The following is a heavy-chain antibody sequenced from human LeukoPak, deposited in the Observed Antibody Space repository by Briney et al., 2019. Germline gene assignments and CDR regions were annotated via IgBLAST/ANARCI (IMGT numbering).Heavy chain of an antibody. J-gene: IGHJ4*02. CDR3: AKDLEFRAVAGTGGDY. CDR1: GFTFSSYG. Sequence: GGSLRLSCAASGFTFSSYGMHWVRQAPGKGLEWVAFIRYDGSNKYYADSVKGRFTISRDNSKNTLYLQMNSLRAEDTAVYCCAKDLEFRAVAGTGGDYWGQGTLVTVSS. CDR2: IRYDGSNK. V-gene: IGHV3-30*02. D-gene: IGHD6-19*01.